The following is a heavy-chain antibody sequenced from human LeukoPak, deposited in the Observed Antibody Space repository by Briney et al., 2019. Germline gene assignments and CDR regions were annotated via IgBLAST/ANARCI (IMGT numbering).Heavy chain of an antibody. V-gene: IGHV1-8*01. CDR3: ARGPPKYSSGWYISGNDYYYYYMDV. Sequence: GASVKVSCKASGYTFTSYDINWVRQATGQGLEWMGWMNPNSGNTGYAQKFQGRVTITRNTSISTAYMELSSLRSEDTAVYYCARGPPKYSSGWYISGNDYYYYYMDVWGKGTTVTVSS. D-gene: IGHD6-19*01. CDR1: GYTFTSYD. J-gene: IGHJ6*03. CDR2: MNPNSGNT.